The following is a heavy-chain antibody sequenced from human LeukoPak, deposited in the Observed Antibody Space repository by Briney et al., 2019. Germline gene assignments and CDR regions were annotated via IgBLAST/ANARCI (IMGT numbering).Heavy chain of an antibody. Sequence: SETLSLTCSVSCGSMRRSNHYSGWIRQPPGRGLEWIGTIFYSRNTAYNPSLKGRVTISVDTAQNQFSLRLSSVAAAGTAVYFCPSLSWSGDRCKSPWDDYWGQGILVTVSS. J-gene: IGHJ4*02. CDR1: CGSMRRSNHY. V-gene: IGHV4-39*01. CDR3: PSLSWSGDRCKSPWDDY. CDR2: IFYSRNT. D-gene: IGHD3-3*01.